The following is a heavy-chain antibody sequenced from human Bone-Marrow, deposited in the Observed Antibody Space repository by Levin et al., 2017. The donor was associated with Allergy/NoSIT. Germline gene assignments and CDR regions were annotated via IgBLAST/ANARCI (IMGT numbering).Heavy chain of an antibody. J-gene: IGHJ4*02. Sequence: GGSLRLSCAASGFTFSDYYMSWIRQAPGKGLEWVSYISSSGSTIYYADSVKGRFTISRDNAKNSLYLQMNSLRAEDTAVYYCASHITIFGLGGPKGYFFDYWGQGTLVTVSS. CDR3: ASHITIFGLGGPKGYFFDY. V-gene: IGHV3-11*01. CDR1: GFTFSDYY. D-gene: IGHD3-3*01. CDR2: ISSSGSTI.